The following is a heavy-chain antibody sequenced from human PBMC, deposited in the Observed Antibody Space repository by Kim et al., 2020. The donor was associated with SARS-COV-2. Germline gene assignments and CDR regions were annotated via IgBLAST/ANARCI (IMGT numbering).Heavy chain of an antibody. CDR3: GRGRKGDLYDVGSQILYFDA. Sequence: SETLSLTCAVSGGSFSGSYWTWIRQTPGKGLEWIGEISHRGNTTYNPSLKTRDTASVNTSKNQSSLKMMTVTAADTAMDYCGRGRKGDLYDVGSQILYFDAWGQGSPVTVSS. CDR1: GGSFSGSY. D-gene: IGHD3-10*01. CDR2: ISHRGNT. J-gene: IGHJ4*02. V-gene: IGHV4-34*01.